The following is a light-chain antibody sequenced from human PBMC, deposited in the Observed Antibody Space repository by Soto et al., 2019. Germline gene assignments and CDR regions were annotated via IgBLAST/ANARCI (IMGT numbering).Light chain of an antibody. J-gene: IGLJ1*01. CDR2: GVT. Sequence: QSALTQPASVSGSPGQSITISCTGTSSDVGGYNRVSWYQQHPGKAPKLMIYGVTIRPSGVSNRFSGSKSGNTTSLTISGLQAEDEAEYYYSSYTTSSTLEEVFGTGTKVTVL. V-gene: IGLV2-14*01. CDR3: SSYTTSSTLEEV. CDR1: SSDVGGYNR.